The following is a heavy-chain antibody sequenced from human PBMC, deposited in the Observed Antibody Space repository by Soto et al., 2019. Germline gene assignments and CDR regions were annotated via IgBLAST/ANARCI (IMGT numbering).Heavy chain of an antibody. CDR2: ISGSGGST. V-gene: IGHV3-23*01. CDR1: GFTFSSYA. CDR3: AKRPSNYYYYMDV. D-gene: IGHD6-6*01. J-gene: IGHJ6*03. Sequence: GGSLRLSCVASGFTFSSYAMSWVRQAPGKGLEWVSAISGSGGSTYYADSVKGRFTISRDNSKNTLYLQMNSLRAEDTAVYYCAKRPSNYYYYMDVWGKGTTVTVSS.